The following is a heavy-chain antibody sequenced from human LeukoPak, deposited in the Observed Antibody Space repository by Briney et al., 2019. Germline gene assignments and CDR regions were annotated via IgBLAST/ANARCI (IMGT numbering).Heavy chain of an antibody. CDR3: ARDPRPNYYGSGSYGFDY. CDR1: GFTFSSYA. Sequence: TSRRLSCAASGFTFSSYAMHWVRQAPGKGLEWLAVISYDGSNKYYADSVKGRFTISRDNSKNTLYLQMNSLRGEDTTVYYCARDPRPNYYGSGSYGFDYWGQGTLVTVSS. CDR2: ISYDGSNK. D-gene: IGHD3-10*01. J-gene: IGHJ4*02. V-gene: IGHV3-30-3*01.